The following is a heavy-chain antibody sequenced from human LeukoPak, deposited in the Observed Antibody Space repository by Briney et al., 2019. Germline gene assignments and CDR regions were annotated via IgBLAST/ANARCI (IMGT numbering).Heavy chain of an antibody. V-gene: IGHV4-59*10. J-gene: IGHJ5*02. CDR3: ARLSPDYYGSGSYYNA. D-gene: IGHD3-10*01. CDR1: GGSFSGYY. Sequence: SETLSLTCAVYGGSFSGYYWSWIRQPAGKGLEWIGRIYTSGSTNYNPSLKSRVTMSVDTSKNQFSLKLSSVTAADTAVYYCARLSPDYYGSGSYYNAWGQGTLVTVSS. CDR2: IYTSGST.